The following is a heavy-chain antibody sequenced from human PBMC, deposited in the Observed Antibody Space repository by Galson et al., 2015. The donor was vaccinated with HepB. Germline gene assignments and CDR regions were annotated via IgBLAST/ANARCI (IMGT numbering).Heavy chain of an antibody. Sequence: SLRLSCAASGFTFSSYAMHWVRQAPGKGLEWVAVISYDGSNKYYADSVKGRFTISRDNSKNTLYLQMNSLRAEDTAVYYCARPVGDFDYWGQGTLVTVSS. J-gene: IGHJ4*02. CDR1: GFTFSSYA. D-gene: IGHD2-15*01. CDR2: ISYDGSNK. CDR3: ARPVGDFDY. V-gene: IGHV3-30*04.